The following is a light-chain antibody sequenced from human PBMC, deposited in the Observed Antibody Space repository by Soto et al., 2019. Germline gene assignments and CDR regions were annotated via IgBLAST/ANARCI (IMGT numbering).Light chain of an antibody. CDR2: GAS. J-gene: IGKJ5*01. Sequence: EIVLTQSPGTLSLSPGERATLSCRASQSVSSNFLAWYQQKPGQAPRLLIYGASSRATGIPDKFSGSGSGTDFTLTISRLEPEDFAVYYCQQYGSSPITFGQGTRLEIK. CDR1: QSVSSNF. V-gene: IGKV3-20*01. CDR3: QQYGSSPIT.